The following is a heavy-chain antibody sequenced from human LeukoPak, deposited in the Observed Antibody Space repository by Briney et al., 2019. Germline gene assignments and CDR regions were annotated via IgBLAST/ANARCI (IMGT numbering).Heavy chain of an antibody. CDR1: GFTFTSYW. D-gene: IGHD1-1*01. Sequence: GGSLILSCAASGFTFTSYWMTWVRQAPGKGLEWVATMKQDGSEKYYVDSVKGRLTILRDNAMNSLFLQLNSLRAEDTAVYFCARVKMRPGTTETTGGVEDYWGQGTLVTVSS. CDR2: MKQDGSEK. CDR3: ARVKMRPGTTETTGGVEDY. V-gene: IGHV3-7*01. J-gene: IGHJ4*02.